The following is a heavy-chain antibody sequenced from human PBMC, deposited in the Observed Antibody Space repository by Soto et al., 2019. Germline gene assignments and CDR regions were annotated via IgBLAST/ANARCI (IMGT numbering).Heavy chain of an antibody. V-gene: IGHV1-46*01. CDR2: INPLPTSGST. D-gene: IGHD4-4*01. Sequence: ASVKVSCKASGYIFTNYYIHWVRQAPGQGLEWMAIINPLPTSGSTNYAQKFQGRVTITADESTSTAYMELSSLRSEDTAVYYCARDLVRAPVYSNYNYYYYYGMDVWGQGTTVTVSS. J-gene: IGHJ6*02. CDR1: GYIFTNYY. CDR3: ARDLVRAPVYSNYNYYYYYGMDV.